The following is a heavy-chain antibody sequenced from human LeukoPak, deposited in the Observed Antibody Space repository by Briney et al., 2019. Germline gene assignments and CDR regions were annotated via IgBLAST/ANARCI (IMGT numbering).Heavy chain of an antibody. Sequence: GGSLRLSCAASGFTFSSYEMNWVRQAPGKGLEWMGIIYPGDSDTRYSPSFQGQVTISADKSISTAYLQWSSLKASDTAMYYCARQAYGDKISTYDYWGQGTLVTVSS. J-gene: IGHJ4*02. D-gene: IGHD4-17*01. CDR2: IYPGDSDT. CDR3: ARQAYGDKISTYDY. CDR1: GFTFSSYE. V-gene: IGHV5-51*01.